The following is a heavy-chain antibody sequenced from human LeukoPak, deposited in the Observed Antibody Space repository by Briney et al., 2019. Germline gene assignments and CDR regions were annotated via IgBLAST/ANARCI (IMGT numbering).Heavy chain of an antibody. Sequence: PGGSLRLSCAASGFTFSSYGTHWVRQAPGKGLEWVAVIWYDGSNKYYADSVKGRFTISRDNSKNTLYLQMNSLRAEDTAVYYCARAPGYSYGYKLDYWGQGTLVTVSS. CDR1: GFTFSSYG. CDR2: IWYDGSNK. J-gene: IGHJ4*02. D-gene: IGHD5-18*01. V-gene: IGHV3-33*01. CDR3: ARAPGYSYGYKLDY.